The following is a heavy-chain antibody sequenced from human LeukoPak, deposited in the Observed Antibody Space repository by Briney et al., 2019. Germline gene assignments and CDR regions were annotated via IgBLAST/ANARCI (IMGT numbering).Heavy chain of an antibody. J-gene: IGHJ4*02. Sequence: GRSLRLSCAASGFTFSRYWMHWVRQVPGRGLVWVARINPGGSSITYADSVKGRFTISRDNAKNTLYLQMDSLRAEDTGVYYCARSNQADDYWGQGTLVTVSS. CDR2: INPGGSSI. CDR3: ARSNQADDY. V-gene: IGHV3-74*01. D-gene: IGHD1-14*01. CDR1: GFTFSRYW.